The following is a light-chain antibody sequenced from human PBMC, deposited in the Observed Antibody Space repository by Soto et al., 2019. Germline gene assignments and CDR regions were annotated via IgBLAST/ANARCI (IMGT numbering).Light chain of an antibody. CDR3: CSYAGTYTYV. CDR2: EVS. V-gene: IGLV2-14*01. J-gene: IGLJ1*01. CDR1: SSDIGVYNY. Sequence: QSALTQPASVSGSPGQSITISCTGTSSDIGVYNYVSWYQQHPGKAPKLVICEVSNRPSGVSSRFSGSKSGNTASLTISGLQAEDEADYHCCSYAGTYTYVFGTGTKLTVL.